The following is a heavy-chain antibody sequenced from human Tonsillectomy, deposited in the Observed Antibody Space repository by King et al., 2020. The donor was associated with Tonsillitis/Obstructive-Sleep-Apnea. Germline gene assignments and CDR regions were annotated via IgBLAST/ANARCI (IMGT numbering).Heavy chain of an antibody. CDR3: AKEMQLGQPFAY. J-gene: IGHJ4*02. Sequence: VQLVESGGGLVQPGGSLRLSCAASGFTFDSYAVSWVRQAPGKGLEWVSAVSASGAGTYYADSVKGRFTISRDNSKNTLYLQLNSLRAEDTAVYYCAKEMQLGQPFAYWGQGTPVTVSS. V-gene: IGHV3-23*04. D-gene: IGHD5-24*01. CDR2: VSASGAGT. CDR1: GFTFDSYA.